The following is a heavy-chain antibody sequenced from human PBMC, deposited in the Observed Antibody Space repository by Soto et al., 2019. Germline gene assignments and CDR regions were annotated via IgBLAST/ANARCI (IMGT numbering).Heavy chain of an antibody. D-gene: IGHD2-2*01. Sequence: PSETLSLTCTVSGGSISSYYWSWIRQPPGKGLEWIGYIHYSGSTNYNPSLKSRVAISVATSKHQFSLRLSSVTAADTAVYYCASKHCSSTSCYPNCFDYWGQGTLVTVSS. CDR1: GGSISSYY. CDR3: ASKHCSSTSCYPNCFDY. J-gene: IGHJ4*02. CDR2: IHYSGST. V-gene: IGHV4-59*01.